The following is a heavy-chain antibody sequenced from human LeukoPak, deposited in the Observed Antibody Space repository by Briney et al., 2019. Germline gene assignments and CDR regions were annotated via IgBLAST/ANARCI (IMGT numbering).Heavy chain of an antibody. CDR2: IYHSGST. V-gene: IGHV4-38-2*02. D-gene: IGHD1/OR15-1a*01. CDR1: GYSISSGYY. CDR3: AREASNRDWFDP. J-gene: IGHJ5*02. Sequence: SETLSLTCTVSGYSISSGYYWGWIRQPPGKGLEWIGSIYHSGSTYYNPSLKSRVTISVDTSKNQFSLKLSSVTAADTAVYYCAREASNRDWFDPWGQGTLVIVSS.